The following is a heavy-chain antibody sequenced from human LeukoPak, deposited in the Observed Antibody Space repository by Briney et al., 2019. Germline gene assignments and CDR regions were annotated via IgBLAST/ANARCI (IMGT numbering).Heavy chain of an antibody. Sequence: GGSLRLSCAASGFTFSSYGMHWVRQAPGKGLEWVAFIRYDGSNKYYADSVKGRFTISRDNAKNSLYLQMNSLRAEDTAVYYCARDVAPDCSSTSCSQTFDYWGQGTLVTVSS. CDR2: IRYDGSNK. J-gene: IGHJ4*02. V-gene: IGHV3-30*02. D-gene: IGHD2-2*01. CDR1: GFTFSSYG. CDR3: ARDVAPDCSSTSCSQTFDY.